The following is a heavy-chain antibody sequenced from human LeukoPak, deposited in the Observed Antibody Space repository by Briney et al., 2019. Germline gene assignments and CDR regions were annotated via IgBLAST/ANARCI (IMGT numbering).Heavy chain of an antibody. CDR1: GGSISSGDYY. V-gene: IGHV4-30-4*01. J-gene: IGHJ3*02. Sequence: PSQTLSLTCTVPGGSISSGDYYWSWIRQPPGKGLEWIGYIYYSGSTYYNPSLKSRVTISVDTSKNQFSLKLSSVTAADTAVYYCARYCPGAGDAFDIWGQGTMVTVSS. D-gene: IGHD1-26*01. CDR3: ARYCPGAGDAFDI. CDR2: IYYSGST.